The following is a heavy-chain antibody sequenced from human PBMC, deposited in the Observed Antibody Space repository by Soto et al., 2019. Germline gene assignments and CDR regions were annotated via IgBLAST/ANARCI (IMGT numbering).Heavy chain of an antibody. V-gene: IGHV4-31*03. Sequence: QVQLQESGPGLVKPSQTLSLTCTVSGGSISSGGYYWSWIRQHPGKGLEWIGYIYYSGSTYYNPSLKSRXXIXVAXSKNQFSLKLSSVTAADTAVYYCARDRQDEDYFDYWGQGTLVTVSS. CDR2: IYYSGST. J-gene: IGHJ4*02. CDR3: ARDRQDEDYFDY. CDR1: GGSISSGGYY.